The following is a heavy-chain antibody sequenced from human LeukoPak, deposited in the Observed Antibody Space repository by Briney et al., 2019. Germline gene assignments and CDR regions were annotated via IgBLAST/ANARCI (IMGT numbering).Heavy chain of an antibody. CDR3: ARGVYSNYLFDY. J-gene: IGHJ4*02. D-gene: IGHD4-11*01. Sequence: GASVKVSCKASGGTFSSYAISWVRQAPGQGLEWMGGIIPIFGTANYAQKFQGRVTITADESTSTAYMELSSLRSEDTAVYYCARGVYSNYLFDYWGQGTLVTVSP. CDR2: IIPIFGTA. CDR1: GGTFSSYA. V-gene: IGHV1-69*13.